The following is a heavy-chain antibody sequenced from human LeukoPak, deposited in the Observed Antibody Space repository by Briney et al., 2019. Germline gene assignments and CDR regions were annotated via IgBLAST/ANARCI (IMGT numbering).Heavy chain of an antibody. V-gene: IGHV1-18*01. CDR2: ISAYNGNT. Sequence: GASVKVSCKASGYTFTSYGISWVRQAPGQGLEWMAWISAYNGNTNYAQKLQGRVTMTTDTSTSTAYMELRSLRSDDTAVYYCARVIYGDYVEETLYGMDVWGQGTTVTVSS. D-gene: IGHD4-17*01. CDR3: ARVIYGDYVEETLYGMDV. CDR1: GYTFTSYG. J-gene: IGHJ6*02.